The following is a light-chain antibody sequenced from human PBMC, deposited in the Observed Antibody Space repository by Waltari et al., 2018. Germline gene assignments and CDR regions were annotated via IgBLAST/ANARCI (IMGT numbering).Light chain of an antibody. V-gene: IGKV3-15*01. J-gene: IGKJ1*01. CDR2: AAS. CDR1: QSVSSD. Sequence: EMVMTQSPATLSVSPGERATLSCRASQSVSSDFAWYQQKSGQAPRLLIYAASNRATGIPARFNGGGSGTEFTLTISSLQSGDSAVYYCQQYNNWPLTFGQGTKVEIK. CDR3: QQYNNWPLT.